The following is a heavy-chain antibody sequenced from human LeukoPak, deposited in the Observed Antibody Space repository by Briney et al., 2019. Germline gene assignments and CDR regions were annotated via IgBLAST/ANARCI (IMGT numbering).Heavy chain of an antibody. D-gene: IGHD1-26*01. CDR1: GFNFGGFA. CDR3: AKGGREVANWFDP. CDR2: IYSHGGST. V-gene: IGHV3-23*01. J-gene: IGHJ5*02. Sequence: PGGSLRLSCEASGFNFGGFAMNWVRQAPGKGLEWVSLIYSHGGSTFYADSVKGRFTISRDNSKNTLYLQMNSLRAEDTAVYYCAKGGREVANWFDPWGQGTLVTVSS.